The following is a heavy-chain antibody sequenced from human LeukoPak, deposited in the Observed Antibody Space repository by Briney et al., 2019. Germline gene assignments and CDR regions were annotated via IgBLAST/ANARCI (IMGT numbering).Heavy chain of an antibody. CDR3: AIPTGDSDFGPFDY. D-gene: IGHD4-17*01. Sequence: PSETLSLTCTVSGGSISSYCWSWIRQPPGKGLEWIWYIYYSGSANYNPSLKSRVTISIYTSKNQFSLRLSSLTAADTAIYSCAIPTGDSDFGPFDYWGQGTLVTVSS. CDR2: IYYSGSA. J-gene: IGHJ4*02. CDR1: GGSISSYC. V-gene: IGHV4-59*08.